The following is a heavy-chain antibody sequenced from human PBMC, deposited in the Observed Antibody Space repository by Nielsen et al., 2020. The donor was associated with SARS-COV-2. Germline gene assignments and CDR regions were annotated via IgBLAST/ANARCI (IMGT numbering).Heavy chain of an antibody. CDR3: AREQSFCGVDCYSYFDF. J-gene: IGHJ4*02. CDR1: GYTFTNYA. Sequence: ASVKVSCKASGYTFTNYAMNWVRQAPGQGLEWMGWISTDSGNPTYAQGFTGRFVFSLDTSVTTTYLQISNFKAEDTAVYYCAREQSFCGVDCYSYFDFWGQGALVTVSS. V-gene: IGHV7-4-1*02. CDR2: ISTDSGNP. D-gene: IGHD2-21*02.